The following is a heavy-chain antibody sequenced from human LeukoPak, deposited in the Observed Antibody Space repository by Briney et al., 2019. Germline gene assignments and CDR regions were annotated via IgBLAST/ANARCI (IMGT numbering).Heavy chain of an antibody. J-gene: IGHJ6*03. V-gene: IGHV4-34*01. Sequence: SETLSLTCAVYGGSFSGYYWSWIRQPPGKGLEWIGEINHSGSTNYNPSLKSRVTISVDTSKNQFSLKLSSVTAADTAVYYCARGRTIFGVVPPYYYYMDVWGKGTTVTVSS. CDR3: ARGRTIFGVVPPYYYYMDV. D-gene: IGHD3-3*01. CDR2: INHSGST. CDR1: GGSFSGYY.